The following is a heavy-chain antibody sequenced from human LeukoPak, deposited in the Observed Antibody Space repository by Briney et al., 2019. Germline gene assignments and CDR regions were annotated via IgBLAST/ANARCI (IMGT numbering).Heavy chain of an antibody. D-gene: IGHD1-26*01. Sequence: PGRSLRLSCGASGFTFDDYAMHWVRQAPGKGLEWVSGINWNSLNIGYADSVKGRFTISRDNANNSLYLEMNSLRAEDTALYYCARVIGYSGSYWFDHWGQGTLVTVSS. CDR1: GFTFDDYA. CDR3: ARVIGYSGSYWFDH. J-gene: IGHJ5*02. V-gene: IGHV3-9*01. CDR2: INWNSLNI.